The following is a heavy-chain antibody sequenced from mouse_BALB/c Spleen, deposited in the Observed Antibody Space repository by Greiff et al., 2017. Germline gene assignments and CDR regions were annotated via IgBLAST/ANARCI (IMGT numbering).Heavy chain of an antibody. D-gene: IGHD1-1*01. CDR3: TRRYGSSYVFYFDY. CDR1: GYTFTSYW. Sequence: DVQLQESGTVLARPGASVKMSCKASGYTFTSYWMHWVKQRPGQGLEWIGAIYPGNSDTSYNQKFKGKAKLTAVTSTSTAYMELSSLTNEDSAVYYCTRRYGSSYVFYFDYWGQGTTLTGSS. J-gene: IGHJ2*01. V-gene: IGHV1-5*01. CDR2: IYPGNSDT.